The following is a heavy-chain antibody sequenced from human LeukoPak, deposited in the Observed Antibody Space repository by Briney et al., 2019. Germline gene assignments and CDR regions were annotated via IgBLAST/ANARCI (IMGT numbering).Heavy chain of an antibody. Sequence: ASVKVSCKASGYTFTSYDINWVRQATGQGLEWMGWMNPNSGNTGYAQKFQGRVTMTRNTSISTAYMELSSLRAEDTAVYFCARDDIGGYSQRYHAFDIWGQGTMVTVSS. V-gene: IGHV1-8*01. CDR2: MNPNSGNT. D-gene: IGHD3-22*01. CDR3: ARDDIGGYSQRYHAFDI. J-gene: IGHJ3*02. CDR1: GYTFTSYD.